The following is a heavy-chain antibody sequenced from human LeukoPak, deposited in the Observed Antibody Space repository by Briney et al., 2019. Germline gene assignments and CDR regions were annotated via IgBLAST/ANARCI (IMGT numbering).Heavy chain of an antibody. CDR2: MNPNSGNT. CDR1: GGTFSSYA. CDR3: ARGSTAFDY. Sequence: ASVKVSCKASGGTFSSYAISWVRQAPGQGLEWMGWMNPNSGNTGYAQKFQGRVTITRNTSISTAYMELSSLRSEDTAVYYCARGSTAFDYWGQGTLVTVSS. J-gene: IGHJ4*02. V-gene: IGHV1-8*03. D-gene: IGHD4-11*01.